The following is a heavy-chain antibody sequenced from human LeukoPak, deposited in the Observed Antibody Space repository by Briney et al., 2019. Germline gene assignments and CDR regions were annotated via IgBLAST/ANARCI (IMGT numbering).Heavy chain of an antibody. CDR2: IKQDGSEK. Sequence: GGSLRLSCAASGFDFSNYWMYWVRQAPGKGLEWVANIKQDGSEKYYVDSVRGRFTISRDNAKNSLSLQMNSLRADDTAVYYCARSSDSSDLGYWGQGTLVTVSS. V-gene: IGHV3-7*01. D-gene: IGHD6-25*01. CDR1: GFDFSNYW. CDR3: ARSSDSSDLGY. J-gene: IGHJ4*02.